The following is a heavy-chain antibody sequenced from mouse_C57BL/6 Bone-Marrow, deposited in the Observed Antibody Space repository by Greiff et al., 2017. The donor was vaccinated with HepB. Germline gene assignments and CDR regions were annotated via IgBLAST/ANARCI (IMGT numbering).Heavy chain of an antibody. J-gene: IGHJ1*03. V-gene: IGHV7-1*01. Sequence: EVQVVESGGGLVQSGRSLRLSCATSGFTFSDFYMEWVRQAPGKGLEWIAASRNKANDYTTEYSASVKGRFIVNRDTYQSILYLQMNALRAEDTAIYYCERDAEYYGSSPSYWYFDVWGTGTTVTVSS. CDR3: ERDAEYYGSSPSYWYFDV. D-gene: IGHD1-1*01. CDR2: SRNKANDYTT. CDR1: GFTFSDFY.